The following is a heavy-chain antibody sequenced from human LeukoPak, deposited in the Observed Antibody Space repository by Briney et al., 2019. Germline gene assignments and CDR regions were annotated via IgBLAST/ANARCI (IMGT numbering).Heavy chain of an antibody. V-gene: IGHV1-8*03. CDR3: ARGGIVGSRTNWFDP. D-gene: IGHD1-26*01. CDR2: MHPNSGNT. CDR1: GYTFTGYY. J-gene: IGHJ5*02. Sequence: ASVKASCKASGYTFTGYYMHWVRQATGQGLEWMGWMHPNSGNTGYAQKFQGRVTITTDTSISTAYMELSSLRSEDTAVYYCARGGIVGSRTNWFDPWGQGILVTVSS.